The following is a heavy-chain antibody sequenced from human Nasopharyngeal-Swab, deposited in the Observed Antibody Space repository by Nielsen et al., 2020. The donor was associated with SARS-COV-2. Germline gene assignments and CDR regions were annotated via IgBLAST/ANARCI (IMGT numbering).Heavy chain of an antibody. J-gene: IGHJ4*02. CDR2: LYHGGST. D-gene: IGHD3-22*01. CDR3: ARHYYESTTGTFPFDN. V-gene: IGHV4-59*08. Sequence: GSLRLSCTVSGGSISGYYWSWIRQAPGKGLEWIGYLYHGGSTIYNPSLKSRLTTPVDTSKNQLSLRLRSVTAADTAVYYCARHYYESTTGTFPFDNWGQGTLVTVSS. CDR1: GGSISGYY.